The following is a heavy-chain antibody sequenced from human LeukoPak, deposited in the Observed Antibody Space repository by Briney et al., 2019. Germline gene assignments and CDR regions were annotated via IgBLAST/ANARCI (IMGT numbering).Heavy chain of an antibody. CDR1: GFTFSSYG. Sequence: GGSLRLSCAASGFTFSSYGMSWVRQAPGKGLEWVSAIRGSGAGTSYADSVKGRFTISRDNSKNTLYLQMNSLRAEDTAVYYCARDLPGDLSGLDYWGQGTLVTVSS. CDR3: ARDLPGDLSGLDY. D-gene: IGHD4-17*01. V-gene: IGHV3-23*01. CDR2: IRGSGAGT. J-gene: IGHJ4*02.